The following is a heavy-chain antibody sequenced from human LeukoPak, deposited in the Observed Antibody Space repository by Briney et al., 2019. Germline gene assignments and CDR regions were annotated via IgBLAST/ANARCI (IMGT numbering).Heavy chain of an antibody. Sequence: ETLSLTCSVSGGSITSYFWTWIRQPPGKGLEGVGYIYHSGTTNYNPSLKSRGTISVDTSKNQFSLKLSSVPAADTAVYYCARGLDCSSTSCLDRYFDYWGQGTLVTVSS. V-gene: IGHV4-59*12. J-gene: IGHJ4*02. CDR2: IYHSGTT. CDR1: GGSITSYF. CDR3: ARGLDCSSTSCLDRYFDY. D-gene: IGHD2-2*01.